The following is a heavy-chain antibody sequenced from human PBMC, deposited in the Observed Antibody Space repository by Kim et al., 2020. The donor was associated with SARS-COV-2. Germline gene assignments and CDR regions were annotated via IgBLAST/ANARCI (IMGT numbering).Heavy chain of an antibody. Sequence: GESLKISCKGSGYSFTSYWIGWVRQMPGKGLEWMGIIYPGDSDTRYSPSFQGQVTISADKSISTAYLQWSSLKASDTAMYYCARHEVAVAGPEGDYYYYGMDVWGQGTTVTVSS. CDR2: IYPGDSDT. CDR1: GYSFTSYW. CDR3: ARHEVAVAGPEGDYYYYGMDV. D-gene: IGHD6-19*01. V-gene: IGHV5-51*01. J-gene: IGHJ6*02.